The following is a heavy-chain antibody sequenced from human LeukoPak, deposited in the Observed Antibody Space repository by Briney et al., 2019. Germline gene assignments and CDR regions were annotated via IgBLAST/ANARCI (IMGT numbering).Heavy chain of an antibody. CDR1: GFTFSSYS. Sequence: GGSLRLSCAASGFTFSSYSMNWVRQAPGKGLEWVSSISSSSSYIYCADSVKGRFTISRDNAKNSLYLQMNSLRAEDTAVYYCAREEDGSECDYWGQGTLVTVSS. V-gene: IGHV3-21*01. CDR3: AREEDGSECDY. D-gene: IGHD3-10*01. J-gene: IGHJ4*02. CDR2: ISSSSSYI.